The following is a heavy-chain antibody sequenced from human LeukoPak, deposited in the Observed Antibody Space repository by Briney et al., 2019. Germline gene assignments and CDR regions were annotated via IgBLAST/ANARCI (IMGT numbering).Heavy chain of an antibody. J-gene: IGHJ3*02. Sequence: ASVKVSCKASDYTFSNYNINWLRQAPGQGLEWMGWINTYNGHTKYTQKLQGRVTMTTDTSTSTAYMELRSLRSDDTAVYYCARERIRQYYDILTGIYDIWGQGTLVTISS. CDR2: INTYNGHT. CDR1: DYTFSNYN. CDR3: ARERIRQYYDILTGIYDI. D-gene: IGHD3-9*01. V-gene: IGHV1-18*01.